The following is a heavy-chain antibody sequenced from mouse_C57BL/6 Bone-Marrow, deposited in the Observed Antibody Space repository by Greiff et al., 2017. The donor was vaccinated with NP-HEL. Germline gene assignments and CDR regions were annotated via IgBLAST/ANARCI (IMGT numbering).Heavy chain of an antibody. J-gene: IGHJ4*01. CDR1: GYTFTSYG. V-gene: IGHV1-81*01. CDR3: ARLGLRHYYAMDY. CDR2: IYPRSGNT. D-gene: IGHD2-4*01. Sequence: VKLQQSGAELARPGASVKLSCKASGYTFTSYGISWVKQRTGQGLEWIGEIYPRSGNTYYNEKFKGKATLTADKSSSTAYMELRSLTSEDSAVYFCARLGLRHYYAMDYWGQGTSVTVSS.